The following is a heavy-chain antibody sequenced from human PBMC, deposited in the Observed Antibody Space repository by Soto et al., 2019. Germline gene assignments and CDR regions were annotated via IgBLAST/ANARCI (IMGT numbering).Heavy chain of an antibody. J-gene: IGHJ5*02. D-gene: IGHD3-3*01. CDR1: GGSISSSNW. Sequence: SETLSLTCAVSGGSISSSNWWSWVRQPPGKGLEWIGEIYHSGSANYNPSLKSRVTISVDKSKNQFSLKLSSVTAADTAVYYCGKVNTVFWGGYYYSGRWFAPWGQGTLVTVSS. CDR2: IYHSGSA. CDR3: GKVNTVFWGGYYYSGRWFAP. V-gene: IGHV4-4*02.